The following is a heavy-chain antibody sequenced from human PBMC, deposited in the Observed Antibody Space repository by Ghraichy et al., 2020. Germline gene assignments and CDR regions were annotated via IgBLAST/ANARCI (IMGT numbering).Heavy chain of an antibody. CDR3: AREGVGGTTGSYFQH. CDR1: GYSISSAYY. V-gene: IGHV4-38-2*02. J-gene: IGHJ1*01. D-gene: IGHD1-26*01. CDR2: VYHSGNT. Sequence: ETLSLTCTVSGYSISSAYYWGWIRQSPGKGLEWIGSVYHSGNTYYNPSLKSRITISVDTSKNQFSLKLSSVTAADTAAYYCAREGVGGTTGSYFQHWGQGTLVTVSS.